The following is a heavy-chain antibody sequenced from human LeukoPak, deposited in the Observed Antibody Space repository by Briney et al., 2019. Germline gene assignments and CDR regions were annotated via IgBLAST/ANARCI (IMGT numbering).Heavy chain of an antibody. Sequence: KPSQTLSLTCTVSGGSISSGSYYWSWIRLPAGKGLEWIGRIYTSGSTNYNPSLKSRVTISVDTSKNQFSLKLSSVTAADTAVYYCARGRYFDWLVTSDAFDIWGQGTMVTVSS. D-gene: IGHD3-9*01. CDR1: GGSISSGSYY. CDR2: IYTSGST. CDR3: ARGRYFDWLVTSDAFDI. V-gene: IGHV4-61*02. J-gene: IGHJ3*02.